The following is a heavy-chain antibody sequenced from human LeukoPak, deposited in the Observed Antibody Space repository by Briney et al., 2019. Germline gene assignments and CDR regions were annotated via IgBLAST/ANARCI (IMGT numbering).Heavy chain of an antibody. CDR3: ASGPYGYDYYYYYMDV. V-gene: IGHV1-46*01. CDR1: GYTFTSNY. D-gene: IGHD5-12*01. J-gene: IGHJ6*03. CDR2: ISPSGGST. Sequence: GASVKVSCKAFGYTFTSNYMHWVRQAPGQGPEWMGVISPSGGSTTYAQKFQGRVTLTRDMSTSTAYMELSSLRSEDTAVYYCASGPYGYDYYYYYMDVWGKGTTVTISS.